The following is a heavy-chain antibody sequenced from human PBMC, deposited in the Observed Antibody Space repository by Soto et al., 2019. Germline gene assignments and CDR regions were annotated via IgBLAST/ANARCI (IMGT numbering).Heavy chain of an antibody. D-gene: IGHD6-6*01. CDR3: ARHLSEYSSSSGDY. V-gene: IGHV4-39*01. CDR1: GGSISSSSYY. CDR2: IYYSGST. Sequence: SETLSLTCTVSGGSISSSSYYWGWIRQPPGKGLEWIGSIYYSGSTYYNPSLKSRVTISVDTSKNQFSLKLSSVTAADTAVYYCARHLSEYSSSSGDYWGQGTLVTVSS. J-gene: IGHJ4*02.